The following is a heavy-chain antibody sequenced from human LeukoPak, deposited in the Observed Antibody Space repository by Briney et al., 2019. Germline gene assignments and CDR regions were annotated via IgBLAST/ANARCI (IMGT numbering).Heavy chain of an antibody. CDR2: IFDGGST. CDR1: GSSISTYY. J-gene: IGHJ4*02. CDR3: ARGYGNRQWLVGY. D-gene: IGHD6-19*01. V-gene: IGHV4-59*01. Sequence: SETLSLTCTVSGSSISTYYWSWFRQPPGKGLEWIGFIFDGGSTNYNPSLQSRISVSVDTSKSQFSLNLTSVAAADTAVYYCARGYGNRQWLVGYWGQGTLVTVSS.